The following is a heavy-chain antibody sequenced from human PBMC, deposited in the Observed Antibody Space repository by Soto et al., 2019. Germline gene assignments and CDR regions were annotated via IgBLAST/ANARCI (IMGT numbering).Heavy chain of an antibody. V-gene: IGHV1-2*02. Sequence: GASVKVSCKASGYTFTGYYMHWVRQAPGQGLEWMGWINPNSGGTKYAQKVQGRVTMTIDTSTYTAYMELRSLTSDDTAIYYCAKNGQPPYYYYGMDVWGQGTTVTVSS. D-gene: IGHD2-8*01. CDR2: INPNSGGT. CDR1: GYTFTGYY. CDR3: AKNGQPPYYYYGMDV. J-gene: IGHJ6*02.